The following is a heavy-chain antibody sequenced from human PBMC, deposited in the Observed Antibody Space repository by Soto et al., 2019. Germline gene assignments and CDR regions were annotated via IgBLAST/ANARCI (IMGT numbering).Heavy chain of an antibody. D-gene: IGHD4-17*01. V-gene: IGHV4-59*01. Sequence: PSETLSLTCTVSGGSISSYYWSWIRQPPGKGLEWIGYIYYSGSTNYNPSLKSRVTISVDTSKNQFSLKLNSVTAADTAVYYCARGPYGDYVDAFDIWGQGTMVTVSS. CDR3: ARGPYGDYVDAFDI. CDR1: GGSISSYY. CDR2: IYYSGST. J-gene: IGHJ3*02.